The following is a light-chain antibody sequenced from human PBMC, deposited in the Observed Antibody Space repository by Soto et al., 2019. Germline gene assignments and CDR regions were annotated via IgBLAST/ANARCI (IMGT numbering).Light chain of an antibody. Sequence: EFVLTQSPATLSLSPGESATLSCRASQTVRKCLAWYQQKSGQAPRLLIYDTSTRATGVPARFSGSGSGTDFTLTITSLKPEDCAVYYCQQRCLWVTFGHGTRLEIK. CDR2: DTS. CDR3: QQRCLWVT. CDR1: QTVRKC. J-gene: IGKJ5*01. V-gene: IGKV3-11*01.